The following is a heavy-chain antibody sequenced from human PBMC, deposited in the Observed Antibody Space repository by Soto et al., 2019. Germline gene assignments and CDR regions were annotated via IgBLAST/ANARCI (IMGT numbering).Heavy chain of an antibody. CDR3: AKGFLSGGYCANGVCYHFDY. Sequence: QVQLVESGGGVVQPGGSLRLSCAASGFTFSRYGMHWVRQAPGKGLEWVAVMSYDGNNKYYADSVKGRFTVSRDKSRNTQYLQMNSLKVDDTAVYFCAKGFLSGGYCANGVCYHFDYWGQGTPVTVSS. D-gene: IGHD2-8*01. J-gene: IGHJ4*02. CDR2: MSYDGNNK. V-gene: IGHV3-30*18. CDR1: GFTFSRYG.